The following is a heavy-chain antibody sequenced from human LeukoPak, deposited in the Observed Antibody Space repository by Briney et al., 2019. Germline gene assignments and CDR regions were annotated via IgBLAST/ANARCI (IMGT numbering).Heavy chain of an antibody. Sequence: SQTLSLTCAISRDSVSINSAAWNWIRQSPSRGLEWLGRTYYRSKWYNDYAVSVKSRITINPDTSKNQFSLQLNSVTPEDTAVYYCARTIAVAGYFDYWGQGTLVTVSS. CDR1: RDSVSINSAA. CDR2: TYYRSKWYN. V-gene: IGHV6-1*01. J-gene: IGHJ4*02. D-gene: IGHD6-19*01. CDR3: ARTIAVAGYFDY.